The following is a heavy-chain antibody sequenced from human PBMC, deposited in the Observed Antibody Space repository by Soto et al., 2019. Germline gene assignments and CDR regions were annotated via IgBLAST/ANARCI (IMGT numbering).Heavy chain of an antibody. CDR3: ARGPLTYYDFWSGYSSWFDP. Sequence: ASVKVSCKASGYTFTSYYMHWVRQAPGQGLEWMGIINPSGGSTSYAQKFQGRVTMTRDTSTSTVYMELSSLRSEDTAVYYCARGPLTYYDFWSGYSSWFDPWGQGTLVTAPQ. CDR1: GYTFTSYY. J-gene: IGHJ5*02. D-gene: IGHD3-3*01. V-gene: IGHV1-46*01. CDR2: INPSGGST.